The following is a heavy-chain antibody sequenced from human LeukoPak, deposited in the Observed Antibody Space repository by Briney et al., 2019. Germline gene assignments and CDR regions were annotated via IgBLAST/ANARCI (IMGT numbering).Heavy chain of an antibody. CDR1: GFTFTTYW. J-gene: IGHJ4*02. Sequence: GGSLRLSCVAAGFTFTTYWMHWVRQAPGKGLVWVSRINGDGSNSNYADSVKGPFTLSRDNARNTLYLQMNGLRAEDTALYYCARTSPTSHFDFWGQGTLVTVSS. CDR3: ARTSPTSHFDF. V-gene: IGHV3-74*01. D-gene: IGHD3-16*01. CDR2: INGDGSNS.